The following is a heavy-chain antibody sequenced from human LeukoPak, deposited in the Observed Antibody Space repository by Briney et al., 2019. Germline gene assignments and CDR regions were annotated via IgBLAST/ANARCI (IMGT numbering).Heavy chain of an antibody. V-gene: IGHV1-2*02. CDR2: INPNSGGT. Sequence: ASVKVSCKASGYTFTGYYMHWVRQAPGQGLEWMEWINPNSGGTNYAQKFQGRVTMTRDTSVSTAYMELSRLTSDDTAVYYCARWFVVPAAGEGYAFDIWGQGTMVTVSA. J-gene: IGHJ3*02. CDR3: ARWFVVPAAGEGYAFDI. CDR1: GYTFTGYY. D-gene: IGHD2-2*01.